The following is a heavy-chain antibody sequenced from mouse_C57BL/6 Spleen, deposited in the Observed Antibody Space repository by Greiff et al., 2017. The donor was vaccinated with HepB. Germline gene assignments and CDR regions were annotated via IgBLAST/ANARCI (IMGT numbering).Heavy chain of an antibody. CDR1: GYAFSSYW. Sequence: VQLQQSGAELVKPGASVKISCKASGYAFSSYWMNWVKQRPGKGLEWIGQIYPGDGDTNYNGKFKGKATLTADKSSSTAYMQLSSLTSEDSAVYFCARDGYGKGMDYWGQVTSVTVSS. J-gene: IGHJ4*01. CDR2: IYPGDGDT. V-gene: IGHV1-80*01. CDR3: ARDGYGKGMDY. D-gene: IGHD1-1*01.